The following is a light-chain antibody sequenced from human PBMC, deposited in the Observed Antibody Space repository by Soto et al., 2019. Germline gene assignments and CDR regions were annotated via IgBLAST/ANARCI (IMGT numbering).Light chain of an antibody. V-gene: IGKV3-20*01. Sequence: EIVLTQSPGTLSLSPGERATLSCRASQSVSSSYLAWYQQKPGQAPRLLIYGASSRATGIPDRFSGSGSGTEFNLTISRLEPEDLAVYYWQQYGSSPLYTFGQGTKLEIK. J-gene: IGKJ2*01. CDR2: GAS. CDR3: QQYGSSPLYT. CDR1: QSVSSSY.